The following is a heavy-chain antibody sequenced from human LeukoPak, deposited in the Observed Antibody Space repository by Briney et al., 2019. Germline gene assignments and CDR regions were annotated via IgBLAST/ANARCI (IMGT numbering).Heavy chain of an antibody. CDR2: ISYDGSNE. V-gene: IGHV3-30-3*01. CDR3: ARETDGLDY. J-gene: IGHJ4*02. Sequence: GGSLRLSCAAFGFIFSSDAMHWVRQAPGKGLEWVALISYDGSNEYYADSAKGRFTISRDNSKNTLYLQMNSLRPEDTAMYYCARETDGLDYWGQGTLVTVSS. CDR1: GFIFSSDA. D-gene: IGHD5-24*01.